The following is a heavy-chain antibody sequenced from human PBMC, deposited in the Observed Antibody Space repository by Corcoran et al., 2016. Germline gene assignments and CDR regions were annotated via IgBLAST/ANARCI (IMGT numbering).Heavy chain of an antibody. CDR3: ARAPPWGLSGFDS. CDR1: GDSVSSNSAT. CDR2: TYYRSKWYN. Sequence: QVQLQQSGPGLVKPSQTLSLTCVISGDSVSSNSATWNWIRQSPSRGLEWLGRTYYRSKWYNEYAVSMKGRITISPDTSKNQFSLQLNSVTPEDTAVYYCARAPPWGLSGFDSWGQGTLVTVSS. J-gene: IGHJ5*01. V-gene: IGHV6-1*01. D-gene: IGHD2-15*01.